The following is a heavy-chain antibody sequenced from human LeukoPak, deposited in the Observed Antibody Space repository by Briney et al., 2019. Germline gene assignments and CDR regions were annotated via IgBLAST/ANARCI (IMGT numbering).Heavy chain of an antibody. V-gene: IGHV3-21*01. CDR2: ISSSSTYI. J-gene: IGHJ4*02. CDR1: GFTFSDAW. Sequence: KPGGSLRLSCAASGFTFSDAWMSWVRQAPGKGLEWVSSISSSSTYIYYADSVKGRFTISRDNAKNSLYLQMDSLRAEDTAVYYCASESTAKDYWGQGTLVTVSS. D-gene: IGHD5-18*01. CDR3: ASESTAKDY.